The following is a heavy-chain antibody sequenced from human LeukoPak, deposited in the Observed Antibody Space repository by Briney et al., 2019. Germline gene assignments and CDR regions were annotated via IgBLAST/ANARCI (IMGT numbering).Heavy chain of an antibody. CDR1: GFTFSSYG. J-gene: IGHJ4*02. CDR3: AKDYCSSTSCYDPVGY. D-gene: IGHD2-2*01. V-gene: IGHV3-30*18. Sequence: PGRSLRLSCAASGFTFSSYGMHWVRQAPGKGLEWVGVISYDGRNKYYADSVKGRFTISRDNSKNTQYLQMNSLRAEDTALYYCAKDYCSSTSCYDPVGYWGQGTLVTVSS. CDR2: ISYDGRNK.